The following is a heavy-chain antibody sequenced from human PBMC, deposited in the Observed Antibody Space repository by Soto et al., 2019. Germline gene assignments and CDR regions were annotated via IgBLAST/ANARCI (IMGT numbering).Heavy chain of an antibody. D-gene: IGHD3-3*01. CDR3: TTDSRFLEWSSYYYGMDV. J-gene: IGHJ6*02. Sequence: GGSLRLSCAASGFTFSSAWMSWFRQAPGKGLEWVGRIKSKTDGGTTDYAAPVKGRFTISRDDSKNTLYLQMNSLKTEDTAMYYCTTDSRFLEWSSYYYGMDVWGQGTTVTVSS. CDR2: IKSKTDGGTT. V-gene: IGHV3-15*01. CDR1: GFTFSSAW.